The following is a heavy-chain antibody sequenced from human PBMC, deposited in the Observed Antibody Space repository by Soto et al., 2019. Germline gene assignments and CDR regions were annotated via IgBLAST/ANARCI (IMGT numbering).Heavy chain of an antibody. Sequence: SVKVSCKASGGTFSNYAMNWVRQAPGQGLEWMGGIIPMFATADYALKFQGRVTITADESTSTAYMEVSSLRSEDTAVYYCARPVLMDTGMRYYYGMDVWGQGTTVTVSS. V-gene: IGHV1-69*13. CDR2: IIPMFATA. J-gene: IGHJ6*02. CDR3: ARPVLMDTGMRYYYGMDV. D-gene: IGHD5-18*01. CDR1: GGTFSNYA.